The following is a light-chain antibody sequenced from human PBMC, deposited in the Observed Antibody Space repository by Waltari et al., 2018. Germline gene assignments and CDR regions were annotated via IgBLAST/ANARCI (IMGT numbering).Light chain of an antibody. CDR1: SSNIAVNT. CDR2: GNN. Sequence: QSVLTQPPSASGTPGQTVSISCSGGSSNIAVNTVNWYQQLPGMAPKLLINGNNQRPSGVPDRFSGSKSGTSASLAISGLQSEDEADYYCAAWDDSLYGLVFGGGTKLTVL. CDR3: AAWDDSLYGLV. J-gene: IGLJ2*01. V-gene: IGLV1-44*01.